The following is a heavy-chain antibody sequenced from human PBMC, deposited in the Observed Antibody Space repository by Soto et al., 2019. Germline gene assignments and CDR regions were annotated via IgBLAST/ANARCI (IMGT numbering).Heavy chain of an antibody. CDR1: VFTFSSYS. J-gene: IGHJ6*02. CDR3: ARDAPYYDFCSGYYTYSSGMDV. CDR2: ISSSSSYI. V-gene: IGHV3-21*01. D-gene: IGHD3-3*01. Sequence: PGGSLRLSCSAAVFTFSSYSMNWVRQAPGKGLEWVSSISSSSSYIYYADSVKGRFTISRDNAKNSLYLQMNSLRAEDTAVYYCARDAPYYDFCSGYYTYSSGMDVWGQGNTVTVSS.